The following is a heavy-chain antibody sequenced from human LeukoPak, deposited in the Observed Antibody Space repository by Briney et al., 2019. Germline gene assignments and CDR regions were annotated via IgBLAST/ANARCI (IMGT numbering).Heavy chain of an antibody. CDR3: AKDKDLVS. D-gene: IGHD2/OR15-2a*01. V-gene: IGHV3-9*01. J-gene: IGHJ4*02. CDR1: GFTFDDYA. CDR2: INWNSGSI. Sequence: PGRSLRLSCTASGFTFDDYAMHWVRQGPGKGLEWVSGINWNSGSIGYADSVKGRFIISRDNTKNSLYLEMNSLRAEDTALYYCAKDKDLVSWGQGTQVTVPS.